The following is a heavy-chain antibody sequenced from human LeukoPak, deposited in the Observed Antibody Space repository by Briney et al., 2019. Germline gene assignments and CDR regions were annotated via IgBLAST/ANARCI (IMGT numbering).Heavy chain of an antibody. CDR1: GGSFSGYY. V-gene: IGHV4-34*01. CDR3: ARSMIVVVITAAPDAFDI. D-gene: IGHD3-22*01. J-gene: IGHJ3*02. Sequence: SETLSLTCAVYGGSFSGYYWSWIRQPPGKGLEWIGEINHSGSTNYNPSLKSRVTISVDTSKNQFSLKLSSVTAADTAVYYCARSMIVVVITAAPDAFDIWGQGTMVTVSS. CDR2: INHSGST.